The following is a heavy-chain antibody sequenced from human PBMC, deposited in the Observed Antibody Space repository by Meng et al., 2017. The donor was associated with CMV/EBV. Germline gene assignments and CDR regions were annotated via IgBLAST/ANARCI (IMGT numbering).Heavy chain of an antibody. V-gene: IGHV4-34*01. Sequence: GSLRLSCAVYGGSFSGYYWSWIRQPPGKGLEWIGEINHSGSTNYNPSLKSRVTISVDTSKNQFSLKLSSVTAADTAVYYCAREPDHYNWNRNSAHNWFDPWGQGTLVTVSS. CDR2: INHSGST. J-gene: IGHJ5*02. CDR3: AREPDHYNWNRNSAHNWFDP. D-gene: IGHD1-20*01. CDR1: GGSFSGYY.